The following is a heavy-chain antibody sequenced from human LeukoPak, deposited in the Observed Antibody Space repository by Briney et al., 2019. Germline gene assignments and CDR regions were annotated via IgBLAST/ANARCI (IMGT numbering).Heavy chain of an antibody. CDR3: ARLYCSSTSCYTGVYMDV. D-gene: IGHD2-2*02. J-gene: IGHJ6*02. V-gene: IGHV1-18*01. CDR2: ISAYNGNT. Sequence: ASVKVSCKASGYTFTSYGISWVRQAPGQGLEWMGWISAYNGNTNYAQKLQGRVTMTTDTSTSTAYMELRSLRSDDTAVYYCARLYCSSTSCYTGVYMDVWGQGTSATVSS. CDR1: GYTFTSYG.